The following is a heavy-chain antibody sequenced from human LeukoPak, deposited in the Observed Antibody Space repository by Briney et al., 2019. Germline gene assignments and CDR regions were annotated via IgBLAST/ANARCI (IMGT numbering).Heavy chain of an antibody. CDR2: IYTSGTT. CDR1: GGSISSYY. V-gene: IGHV4-4*07. CDR3: ARDLPWGNYMDV. Sequence: SETLSLTCTVSGGSISSYYWSWIRQPAGKGLEWIGRIYTSGTTNYNPSLKSRVTMSVDTSNNQFSLKLSSVTAADTAVYYCARDLPWGNYMDVWGKGTTVTVSS. J-gene: IGHJ6*03. D-gene: IGHD1-26*01.